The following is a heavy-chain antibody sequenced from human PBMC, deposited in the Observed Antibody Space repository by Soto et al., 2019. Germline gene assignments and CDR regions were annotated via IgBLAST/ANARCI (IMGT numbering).Heavy chain of an antibody. CDR3: ARDGYGDYGY. D-gene: IGHD4-17*01. J-gene: IGHJ4*02. Sequence: QVQLVQSGAEVKKPGTSVKVSCKASGYTFTSNGISWVRQAPGQGLEGMGWISTYNGNTNYAQKPQSRVTITRDTATRIAYRELRDLRSDDTAVYYCARDGYGDYGYWGQGSLVTVSS. CDR2: ISTYNGNT. CDR1: GYTFTSNG. V-gene: IGHV1-18*01.